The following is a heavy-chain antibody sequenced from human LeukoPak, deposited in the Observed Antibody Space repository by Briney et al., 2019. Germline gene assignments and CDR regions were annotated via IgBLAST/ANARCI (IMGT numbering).Heavy chain of an antibody. V-gene: IGHV3-23*01. Sequence: GGSLRLSCAVSGITLSSYGMSCVRQAPGKGVEWVAGISDSGGKTKYADSVKGRFTISRDNPKNTLYLQMNSLRAEDTAVYFCAKRGVVIRVILVGFHKEAYYFDSWGQGALVTVSS. D-gene: IGHD3-22*01. CDR2: ISDSGGKT. J-gene: IGHJ4*02. CDR1: GITLSSYG. CDR3: AKRGVVIRVILVGFHKEAYYFDS.